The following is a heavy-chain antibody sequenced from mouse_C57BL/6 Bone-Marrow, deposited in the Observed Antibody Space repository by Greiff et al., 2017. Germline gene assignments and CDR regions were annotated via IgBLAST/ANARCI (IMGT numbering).Heavy chain of an antibody. V-gene: IGHV1-39*01. CDR1: GYSFTDYN. Sequence: EVQLQESGPELVKPGASVKISCKASGYSFTDYNMNWVKQSNGTSLEWIGVINPNYGTTSYNQKFKGKATLTVDHSSRTAYMQLNSQTSEDSAVYYCARRWEQGYGLDYGGQGNTLTVSS. J-gene: IGHJ2*01. CDR3: ARRWEQGYGLDY. D-gene: IGHD1-1*02. CDR2: INPNYGTT.